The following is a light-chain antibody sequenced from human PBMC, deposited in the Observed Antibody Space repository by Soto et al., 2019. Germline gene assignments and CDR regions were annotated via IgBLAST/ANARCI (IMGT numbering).Light chain of an antibody. CDR3: QQYRSSVT. CDR1: QSVDTTY. Sequence: EIVLTQSPGSLSLSPGQRATLSCRASQSVDTTYFAWYQNKPGQAPRLLIYGATKRATCIPDRFSGSGSGTDFTLIISRLEPEDFAVYYCQQYRSSVTCGQGTNVEIK. CDR2: GAT. J-gene: IGKJ1*01. V-gene: IGKV3-20*01.